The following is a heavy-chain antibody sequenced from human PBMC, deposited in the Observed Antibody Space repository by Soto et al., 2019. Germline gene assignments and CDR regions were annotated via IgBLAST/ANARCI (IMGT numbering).Heavy chain of an antibody. CDR2: VYHSGST. CDR1: GYSISSGFY. D-gene: IGHD2-15*01. J-gene: IGHJ6*02. Sequence: SETLSLTCGVSGYSISSGFYWGWIRQAPGKGLEWIGNVYHSGSTYYNPYNPSLKSRVTISVDTSKNQFSLKLSSVTAADTAVYYCAGGCSGGSCYYYYGMDVWGQGTTVTVSS. CDR3: AGGCSGGSCYYYYGMDV. V-gene: IGHV4-38-2*01.